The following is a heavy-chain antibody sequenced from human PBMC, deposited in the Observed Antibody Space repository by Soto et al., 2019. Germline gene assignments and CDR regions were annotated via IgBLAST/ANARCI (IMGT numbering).Heavy chain of an antibody. J-gene: IGHJ4*02. CDR3: ARFAKEENPKVGAWYYFDY. D-gene: IGHD3-10*01. Sequence: QVQLQESGPGLVKPSQTLSLTCTVSGGSISSGGYFWSWVRQHPGKGLEWIGNIYYSGRTYYNPYLKSRVTISVDTSKNQFSLKLSSVTAADTAVYYCARFAKEENPKVGAWYYFDYWGPGTRVSVSS. CDR1: GGSISSGGYF. CDR2: IYYSGRT. V-gene: IGHV4-31*03.